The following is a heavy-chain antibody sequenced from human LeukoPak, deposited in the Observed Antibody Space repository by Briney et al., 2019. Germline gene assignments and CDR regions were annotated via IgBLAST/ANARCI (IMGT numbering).Heavy chain of an antibody. CDR2: IYTSGST. J-gene: IGHJ6*03. D-gene: IGHD2-2*01. V-gene: IGHV4-4*07. Sequence: SETLSLTCTVSGGSISSYYWSWIRQPAGKGLEWIGRIYTSGSTNYNPSLKSRVTMSVDTSKNQFSLKLSSVTAADTAVYYCARDLKGYCSSTSCPYYYYYMDVWGKGTTVTVSS. CDR1: GGSISSYY. CDR3: ARDLKGYCSSTSCPYYYYYMDV.